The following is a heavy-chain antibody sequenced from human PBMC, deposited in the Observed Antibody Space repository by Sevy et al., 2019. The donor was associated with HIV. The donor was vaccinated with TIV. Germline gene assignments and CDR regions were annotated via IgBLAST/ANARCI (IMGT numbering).Heavy chain of an antibody. J-gene: IGHJ6*02. Sequence: GESLRLSCAASGFTFSSYGMHWVRQAPGKGLEWVAVIWYDGSNKYYADSVKGRFTISRDNSKNTLYLQMNSLRAEDTAVYYCARDEGSGSYSLRGMDVWGQGTTVTVSS. CDR1: GFTFSSYG. CDR3: ARDEGSGSYSLRGMDV. CDR2: IWYDGSNK. V-gene: IGHV3-33*01. D-gene: IGHD3-10*01.